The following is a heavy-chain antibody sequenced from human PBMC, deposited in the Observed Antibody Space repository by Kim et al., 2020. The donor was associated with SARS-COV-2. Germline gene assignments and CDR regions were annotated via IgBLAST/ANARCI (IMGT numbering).Heavy chain of an antibody. CDR1: GGSISSSSYY. CDR3: ARGGTFLRFDI. CDR2: IYYSGST. D-gene: IGHD1-1*01. Sequence: SETLSLTCTVSGGSISSSSYYWGWIRQPPGKGLEWIGGIYYSGSTYYNPSLKSRVTISVDTSKNQFSLKLSSVTAADTAVYYCARGGTFLRFDIWGQGTMVTVSS. V-gene: IGHV4-39*07. J-gene: IGHJ3*02.